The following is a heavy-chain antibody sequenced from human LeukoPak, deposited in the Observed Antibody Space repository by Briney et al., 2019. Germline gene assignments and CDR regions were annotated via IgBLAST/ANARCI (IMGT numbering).Heavy chain of an antibody. CDR2: IKQDGSEK. V-gene: IGHV3-7*01. D-gene: IGHD3-9*01. Sequence: PGGSLRLSCAASGFTFSSYWMSWVRQAPGKGLEWVANIKQDGSEKYYVDSVKGRFTISRDNAKNSLYLQMNSLRAEDTAVYYCARSGYDILTGYGNYWGQGTLVTVSS. J-gene: IGHJ4*02. CDR1: GFTFSSYW. CDR3: ARSGYDILTGYGNY.